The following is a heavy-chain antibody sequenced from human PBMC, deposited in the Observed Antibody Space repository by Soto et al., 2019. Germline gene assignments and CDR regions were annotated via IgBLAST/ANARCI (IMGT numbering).Heavy chain of an antibody. CDR2: IYYSGTT. J-gene: IGHJ6*02. Sequence: SETLSLTCTVSDGSISSSKYFWGWFRQPPGKGLEWIANIYYSGTTFYNPSLKSRITISVDTSKNQFSLKLTSVTAADTAIYYCARNEGGGRFYYGMDVWGQGTTVTVSS. V-gene: IGHV4-39*01. CDR1: DGSISSSKYF. CDR3: ARNEGGGRFYYGMDV. D-gene: IGHD2-15*01.